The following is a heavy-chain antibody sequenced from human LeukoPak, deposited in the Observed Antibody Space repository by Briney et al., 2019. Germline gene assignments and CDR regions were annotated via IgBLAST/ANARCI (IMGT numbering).Heavy chain of an antibody. CDR1: GYSFTSYW. CDR3: ARQYIVGATGSDY. Sequence: RGESLKISCKGSGYSFTSYWIGWVRQMPGKGLEWMGIIYPGDSDTRYSPSFQGQVTVSADKSISTAYLQWSSLKASDTAMYYCARQYIVGATGSDYWGQGTLVTVSS. V-gene: IGHV5-51*01. D-gene: IGHD1-26*01. CDR2: IYPGDSDT. J-gene: IGHJ4*02.